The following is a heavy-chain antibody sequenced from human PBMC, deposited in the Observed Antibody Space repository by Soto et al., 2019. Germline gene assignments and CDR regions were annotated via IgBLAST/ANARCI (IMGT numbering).Heavy chain of an antibody. CDR2: ISSSGSTI. Sequence: GGSLRLSYAASGFTFSSYEMNWVRQAPGKGLEWVSYISSSGSTIYYADSVKGRFTISRDNAKNSLYLQMNSLRAEDTAVYYCARTAITMVRGVLNYFDYWGQGTLVTVSS. CDR3: ARTAITMVRGVLNYFDY. J-gene: IGHJ4*02. D-gene: IGHD3-10*01. CDR1: GFTFSSYE. V-gene: IGHV3-48*03.